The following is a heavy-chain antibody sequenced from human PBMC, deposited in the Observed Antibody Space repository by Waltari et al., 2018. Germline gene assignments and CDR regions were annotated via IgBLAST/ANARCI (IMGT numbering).Heavy chain of an antibody. CDR1: GFTFDDYA. D-gene: IGHD1-7*01. Sequence: EVQLVESGGVVVQPGGSLRLSCAASGFTFDDYAMHWVRQAPGKGLEWVSLISWDGGSTYYADSVKGRFTISRDNSKNSLYLQMNSLRAEDTALYYCAKDKGNNWNYAGLDYWGQGTLVTVSS. CDR3: AKDKGNNWNYAGLDY. V-gene: IGHV3-43D*03. CDR2: ISWDGGST. J-gene: IGHJ4*02.